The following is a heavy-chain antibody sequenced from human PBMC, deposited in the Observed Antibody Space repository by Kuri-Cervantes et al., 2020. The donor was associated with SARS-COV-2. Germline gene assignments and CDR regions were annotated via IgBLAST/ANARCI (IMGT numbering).Heavy chain of an antibody. CDR2: ISNDGSKE. V-gene: IGHV3-30*01. CDR1: GVSLIGYA. CDR3: ARDIYYYDSSSYYFKQSFFDS. Sequence: CAASGVSLIGYAMHWVRQAPGKGLEWVAVISNDGSKEYYADSVKGRFTISRDNSKNTLYLHMNRLTSEDTAFYYCARDIYYYDSSSYYFKQSFFDSWGQGTLVTVSS. J-gene: IGHJ4*02. D-gene: IGHD3-22*01.